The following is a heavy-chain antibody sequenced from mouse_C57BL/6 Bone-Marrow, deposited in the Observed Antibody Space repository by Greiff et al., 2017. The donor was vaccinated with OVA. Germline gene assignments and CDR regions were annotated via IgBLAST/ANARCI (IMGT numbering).Heavy chain of an antibody. J-gene: IGHJ2*01. V-gene: IGHV3-6*01. CDR3: ARVSNYPYYFDY. CDR2: ISYDGSN. CDR1: GYSITSGYY. Sequence: EVHLVESGPGLVKPSQSLSLTCSVTGYSITSGYYWNWIRQFPGNKLEWMGYISYDGSNNYNPSLQNRISITRDPSKNQLFLKLNSVSTEDTATYYCARVSNYPYYFDYWGQGTTLTVSS. D-gene: IGHD2-5*01.